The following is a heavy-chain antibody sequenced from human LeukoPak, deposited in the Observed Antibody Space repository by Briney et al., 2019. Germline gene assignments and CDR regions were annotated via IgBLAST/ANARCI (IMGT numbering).Heavy chain of an antibody. CDR2: IWYDGSNK. Sequence: PGRSLRLSCAASGFTFSSYGMHWVRQAPGKGLEWVAVIWYDGSNKYYADSVKGRFTISRDNSKNTLYLQMNSLRAEDMAVYYCARDRVSWNYERVAFDIWGQGTMVTVSS. CDR1: GFTFSSYG. J-gene: IGHJ3*02. CDR3: ARDRVSWNYERVAFDI. D-gene: IGHD1-7*01. V-gene: IGHV3-33*01.